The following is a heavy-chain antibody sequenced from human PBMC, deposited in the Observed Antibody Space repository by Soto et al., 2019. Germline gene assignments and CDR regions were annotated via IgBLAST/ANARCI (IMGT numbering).Heavy chain of an antibody. V-gene: IGHV3-48*02. D-gene: IGHD6-19*01. J-gene: IGHJ4*02. CDR2: ISPGGDRI. CDR3: TKSADSAGWGVDF. CDR1: GFMFDSYA. Sequence: VGSLRLSCVASGFMFDSYAMNWVRQAPGKGLEWVSYISPGGDRIYYAEPLKGRITISRDNARNSLSLQMNILSDEDTAVYYCTKSADSAGWGVDFWGQGTLVTVSS.